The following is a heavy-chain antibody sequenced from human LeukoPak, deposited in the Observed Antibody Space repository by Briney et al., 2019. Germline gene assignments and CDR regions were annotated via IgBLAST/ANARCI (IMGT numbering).Heavy chain of an antibody. CDR2: ISGSGTTI. CDR3: ARRKGGSSRHFDY. J-gene: IGHJ4*02. Sequence: GGSLRLSCAASGFTFSGHEMNWVRQAPGKGLEWVSYISGSGTTIYYPDSVKGRFTISRDNAKNSLYLQMNSLRAEDTAVYYCARRKGGSSRHFDYWGQGTLVTVSS. CDR1: GFTFSGHE. D-gene: IGHD1-26*01. V-gene: IGHV3-48*03.